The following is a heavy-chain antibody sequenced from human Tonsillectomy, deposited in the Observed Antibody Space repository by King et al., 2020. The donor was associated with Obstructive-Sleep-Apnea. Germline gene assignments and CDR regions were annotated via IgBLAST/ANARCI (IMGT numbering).Heavy chain of an antibody. D-gene: IGHD5-24*01. Sequence: QLQESGPGLVKPSETLSLTCTVSGGSINSYYWSWIRQTPGKGLEWIGYISYSGSTNYNPSLKSRVTISVDTSKNPFSLKLSSVTAAATAVYYCARDRVGRDGYNRFDYWGQGTLVTVSS. CDR2: ISYSGST. V-gene: IGHV4-59*01. CDR3: ARDRVGRDGYNRFDY. J-gene: IGHJ4*02. CDR1: GGSINSYY.